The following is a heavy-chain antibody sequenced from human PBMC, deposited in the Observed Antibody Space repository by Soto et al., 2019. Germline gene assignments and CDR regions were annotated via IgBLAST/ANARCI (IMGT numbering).Heavy chain of an antibody. J-gene: IGHJ5*02. V-gene: IGHV4-61*05. CDR2: ISYSGST. D-gene: IGHD2-2*01. CDR1: GGSISSSSYY. Sequence: SETLSLTCTVSGGSISSSSYYWGWIRQPPGKGLEWIGYISYSGSTNYNPSLKSRVTISVDTSKNQFSLKLSSVTAADTAVYYCAGHVSYASWSDPWGQGTLVTVSS. CDR3: AGHVSYASWSDP.